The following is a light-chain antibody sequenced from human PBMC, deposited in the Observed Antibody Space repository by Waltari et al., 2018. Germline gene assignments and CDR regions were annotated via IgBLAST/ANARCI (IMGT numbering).Light chain of an antibody. J-gene: IGLJ3*02. Sequence: QSALTQPRSVSGSPGPSVTISCTGTSSDVGGYKYVSWYQQHPAKAPKLMIFDVRKRPSWVPDRFSGSKSGSTASLTISGLQAEDEADYYCCSYAGSRWVFGGGTKLTVL. CDR2: DVR. CDR1: SSDVGGYKY. V-gene: IGLV2-11*01. CDR3: CSYAGSRWV.